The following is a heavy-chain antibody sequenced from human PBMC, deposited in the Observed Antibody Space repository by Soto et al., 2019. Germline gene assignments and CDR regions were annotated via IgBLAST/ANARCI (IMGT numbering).Heavy chain of an antibody. V-gene: IGHV4-34*01. D-gene: IGHD4-17*01. CDR1: GGSFSGYY. CDR2: INHSGST. CDR3: ARGDYGDYFDY. J-gene: IGHJ4*02. Sequence: QVQLQQWGAGLLKPSETLSLTCAVYGGSFSGYYWSWIRQPPGKGLEWIGEINHSGSTNYNPSLKRRGTISVDPSKNQVYLKLSSVTAADTAVYYCARGDYGDYFDYWGQGTLVTVSS.